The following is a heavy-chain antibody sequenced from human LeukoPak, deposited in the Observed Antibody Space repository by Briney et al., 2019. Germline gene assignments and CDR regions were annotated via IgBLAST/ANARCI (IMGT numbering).Heavy chain of an antibody. CDR1: GGSVTSGDYY. J-gene: IGHJ6*02. Sequence: PSETLSLTCTVSGGSVTSGDYYWSWIRQHPGKGLEWIGYIYNSGTTYYNPSLKSRVTISVDTSENQFSLRLSSVTAADTAVYYCARARTYSYYYYGLDAWGQGTTVTVSS. V-gene: IGHV4-31*03. CDR2: IYNSGTT. D-gene: IGHD1/OR15-1a*01. CDR3: ARARTYSYYYYGLDA.